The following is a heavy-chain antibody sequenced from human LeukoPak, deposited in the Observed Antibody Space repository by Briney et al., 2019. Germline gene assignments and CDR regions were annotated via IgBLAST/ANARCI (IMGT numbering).Heavy chain of an antibody. J-gene: IGHJ4*02. Sequence: PGGSLRLSCAASGFTSSYYAMGWVRRAPGKGLEWVSTIGGGPGNTFYADSVKGRFTISRDNSKNTLYLQMNSLRVDDTAIYYCTKGCGDTCYSDFDYWGQGSLVTVSS. CDR1: GFTSSYYA. D-gene: IGHD2-15*01. V-gene: IGHV3-23*01. CDR3: TKGCGDTCYSDFDY. CDR2: IGGGPGNT.